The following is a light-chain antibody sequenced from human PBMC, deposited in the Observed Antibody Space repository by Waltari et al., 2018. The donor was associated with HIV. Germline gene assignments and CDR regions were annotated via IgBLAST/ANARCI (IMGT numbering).Light chain of an antibody. CDR1: PSVGTN. V-gene: IGKV3-15*01. CDR3: QHYSNWPPWT. CDR2: GAS. Sequence: EILMTQFPDTLSVSPGERVTLSCRASPSVGTNLAWYQQKPGQAPRLLIYGASFTATDISDRFSGSGSGTDFTLTINSLQSEDFAVYYCQHYSNWPPWTFGPGTRVEMK. J-gene: IGKJ1*01.